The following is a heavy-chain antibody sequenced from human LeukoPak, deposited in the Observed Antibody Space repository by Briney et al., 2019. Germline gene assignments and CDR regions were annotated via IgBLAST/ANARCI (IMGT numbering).Heavy chain of an antibody. CDR2: INHSGNT. CDR1: GGSFSGYY. Sequence: SETLSLTCAVYGGSFSGYYWSWIRQPPGKGLEWIGEINHSGNTNYNPSLKSRVTISVDTSKNQFSLKLSSVTAADTAVYYCARVGRLGVYYWGQGTLVTVSS. V-gene: IGHV4-34*01. CDR3: ARVGRLGVYY. D-gene: IGHD3-16*01. J-gene: IGHJ4*02.